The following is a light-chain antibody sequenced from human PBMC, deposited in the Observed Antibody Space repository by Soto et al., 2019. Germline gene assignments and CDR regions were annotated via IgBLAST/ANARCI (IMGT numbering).Light chain of an antibody. Sequence: ETVMTQSPATLSVSPGERATLSCRASQGVSSNLAWYQQKPGQAPRLLIYSASTRATGIPARFSGSGSGTEFTLTISSLQSEDFAVYYCQQYNNWHPITVGQETKLENK. CDR2: SAS. CDR1: QGVSSN. V-gene: IGKV3-15*01. J-gene: IGKJ2*01. CDR3: QQYNNWHPIT.